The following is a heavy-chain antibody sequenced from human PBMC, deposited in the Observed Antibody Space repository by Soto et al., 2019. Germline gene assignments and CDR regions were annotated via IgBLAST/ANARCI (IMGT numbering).Heavy chain of an antibody. CDR2: INPNNGAT. CDR3: ASHVRGARFDP. V-gene: IGHV1-2*02. CDR1: SYIVTAYL. J-gene: IGHJ5*02. Sequence: QVQLVQAGAEVKKPGAAVTVSCKDPSYIVTAYLIQWLRQDPGQAREWMGWINPNNGATHYCLSVQGRVTMTKDTSISTASMELSILSSDDTAVYYFASHVRGARFDPWGQGTLVIVSS. D-gene: IGHD3-10*01.